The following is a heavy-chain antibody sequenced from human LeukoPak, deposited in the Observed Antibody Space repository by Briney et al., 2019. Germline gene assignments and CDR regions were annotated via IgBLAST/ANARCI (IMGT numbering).Heavy chain of an antibody. D-gene: IGHD2-15*01. CDR1: GGSISSYY. CDR3: ARSPGGGFVLVVGATRLFDY. J-gene: IGHJ4*02. CDR2: IYFSGST. Sequence: SETLSLTCIVPGGSISSYYWTWIRQPPGKGLEWIGYIYFSGSTSYNPSLMSRVTFSVDTSRNQFSLRLTSVTAADTAVYFCARSPGGGFVLVVGATRLFDYWGQGTLVTVSS. V-gene: IGHV4-59*12.